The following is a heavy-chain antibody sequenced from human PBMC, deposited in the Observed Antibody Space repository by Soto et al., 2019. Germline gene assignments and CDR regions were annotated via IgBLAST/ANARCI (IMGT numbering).Heavy chain of an antibody. D-gene: IGHD3-16*01. CDR1: GFTSSSYW. J-gene: IGHJ4*02. V-gene: IGHV3-7*01. CDR2: IKQDGNKK. CDR3: ARATCRISICYAVYFDS. Sequence: PGGSLRLSCVASGFTSSSYWMSWVRQAPGKGLEWVANIKQDGNKKYYVDSVRGRFTISRDNAKNSLYLEMNSLRAEDTAVSYCARATCRISICYAVYFDSWGQGTLVTVSS.